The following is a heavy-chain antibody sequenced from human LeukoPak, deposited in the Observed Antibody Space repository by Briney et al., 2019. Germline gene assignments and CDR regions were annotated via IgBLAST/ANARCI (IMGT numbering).Heavy chain of an antibody. D-gene: IGHD3-9*01. CDR1: GFTFSSYG. Sequence: GGSLRLSCAASGFTFSSYGMHWVRQAPGKGLEWVAVIWYDGSNKYYADSVKGRFTISRDNSKNTLYLQMNSLRAEDTAVYYCARDSGAHYDILTGYYPSDGFDYWGQGTLVTVSS. CDR2: IWYDGSNK. J-gene: IGHJ4*02. CDR3: ARDSGAHYDILTGYYPSDGFDY. V-gene: IGHV3-33*01.